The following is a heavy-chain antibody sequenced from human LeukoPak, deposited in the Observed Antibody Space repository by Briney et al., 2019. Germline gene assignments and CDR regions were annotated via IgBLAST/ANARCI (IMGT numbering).Heavy chain of an antibody. D-gene: IGHD3-10*01. V-gene: IGHV3-21*01. CDR1: GFTFSSYS. CDR3: ARDPGGSGSYSFDY. J-gene: IGHJ4*02. CDR2: ISSSSSYI. Sequence: GGSLRLSCAASGFTFSSYSMNWVRQAPGKGLEWVSSISSSSSYIYYADSVKVRFTISRDNAKNSLYLQMNSLRAEDTAVYYCARDPGGSGSYSFDYWGQGTLVTVSS.